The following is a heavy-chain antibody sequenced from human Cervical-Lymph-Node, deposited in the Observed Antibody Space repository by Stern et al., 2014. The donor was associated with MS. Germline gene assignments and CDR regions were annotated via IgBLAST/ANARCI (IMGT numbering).Heavy chain of an antibody. Sequence: QLQLQESGPGLVKPSGTLSLTCTVSGGSVSSSNWWSWVRQSPGKGLEWIGEISNLGRTPYNPSLKSRVTMSMDKSRTQFSLKLTSVTAADTAVYYCARGRVFGVVMSDYWGQGTLVTVSS. J-gene: IGHJ4*02. D-gene: IGHD3-3*01. V-gene: IGHV4-4*02. CDR2: ISNLGRT. CDR1: GGSVSSSNW. CDR3: ARGRVFGVVMSDY.